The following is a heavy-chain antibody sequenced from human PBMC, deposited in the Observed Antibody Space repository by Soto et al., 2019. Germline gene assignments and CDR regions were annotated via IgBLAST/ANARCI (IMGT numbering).Heavy chain of an antibody. Sequence: QLQLQESGPGLVKPSETLSLTCTVSGGSISSSSYYWGWIRQPPGKGLEWIGSIYYSGSTYYNPSLKSRVTISVDPSTNPFSLQRSSVTAEETAVYYCARYERDGRDRSGYYSWGGYFDLWGRGTLVTVSS. CDR2: IYYSGST. CDR3: ARYERDGRDRSGYYSWGGYFDL. V-gene: IGHV4-39*01. D-gene: IGHD3-22*01. J-gene: IGHJ2*01. CDR1: GGSISSSSYY.